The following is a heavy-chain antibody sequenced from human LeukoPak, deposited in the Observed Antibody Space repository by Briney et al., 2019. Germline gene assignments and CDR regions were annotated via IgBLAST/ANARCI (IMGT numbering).Heavy chain of an antibody. CDR2: IYHSGST. V-gene: IGHV4-4*02. D-gene: IGHD2-2*01. Sequence: PSGTLSLTCAVSGGSISSSNWWSWVRQPPGKGLEWIGEIYHSGSTNYNPSLKSRVTISVDKSKNQFSLKLSSVIAADTAVYYCARNALGYCSSTSCYQGGPYYYYYMDVWGKGTTVTVSS. CDR1: GGSISSSNW. CDR3: ARNALGYCSSTSCYQGGPYYYYYMDV. J-gene: IGHJ6*03.